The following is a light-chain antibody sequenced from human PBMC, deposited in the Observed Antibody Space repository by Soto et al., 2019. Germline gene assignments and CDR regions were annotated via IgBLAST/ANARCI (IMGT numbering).Light chain of an antibody. Sequence: QSVLTQPPSVSGAPGQRVTISCTGSSSNIGAGHVVHWYQQFPGRAPNLLIYGSTNRPSGVPDRFSGSKSGTSASLAITGLQAEDEADYYCQSYDNGLSASVFGGGTQLT. V-gene: IGLV1-40*01. CDR3: QSYDNGLSASV. CDR2: GST. J-gene: IGLJ2*01. CDR1: SSNIGAGHV.